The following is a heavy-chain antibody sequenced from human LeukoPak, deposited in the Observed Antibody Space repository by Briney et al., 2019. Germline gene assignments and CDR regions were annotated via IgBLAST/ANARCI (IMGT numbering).Heavy chain of an antibody. CDR1: GFTFSNYW. J-gene: IGHJ4*02. Sequence: GGCLRLSCAASGFTFSNYWMSWVRQAPGKGLEWVANIRPDGGERNYVDSVKGRFTISRDNGKNSLYLQMHSLRAEDTAVYYCARDVVGALDYWGQGTLVTVSS. V-gene: IGHV3-7*01. D-gene: IGHD1-26*01. CDR3: ARDVVGALDY. CDR2: IRPDGGER.